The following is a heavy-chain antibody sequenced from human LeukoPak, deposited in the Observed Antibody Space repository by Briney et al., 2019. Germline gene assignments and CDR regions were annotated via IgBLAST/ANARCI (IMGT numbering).Heavy chain of an antibody. J-gene: IGHJ6*03. CDR2: ISTSGGST. D-gene: IGHD5-12*01. CDR1: GFTFSSYG. CDR3: DSSSGYEPSRGYMDV. Sequence: GGTLRLSCAASGFTFSSYGMSWVRQAPGKGLEWVSAISTSGGSTYYADSVKGRFTISRDNSKNTLYLQMNSLRAEDTAVYYCDSSSGYEPSRGYMDVWGKGTTVTVSS. V-gene: IGHV3-23*01.